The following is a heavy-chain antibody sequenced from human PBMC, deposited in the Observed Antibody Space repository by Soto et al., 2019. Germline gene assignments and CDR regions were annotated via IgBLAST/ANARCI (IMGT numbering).Heavy chain of an antibody. D-gene: IGHD2-21*02. J-gene: IGHJ2*01. V-gene: IGHV3-23*01. Sequence: EVQLLESGGGLVQPGGSLRLSCAASGFIFSTYAMSWVRQAPEKGLEWVSGISGSGGTTSYADSVKSLFTTSSDISNNTLYLQKDSMRAEDTAVYYCERRGGDPHFELWGRGTLVTFAS. CDR2: ISGSGGTT. CDR1: GFIFSTYA. CDR3: ERRGGDPHFEL.